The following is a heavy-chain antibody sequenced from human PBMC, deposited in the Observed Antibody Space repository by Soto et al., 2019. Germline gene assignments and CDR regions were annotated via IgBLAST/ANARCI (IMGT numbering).Heavy chain of an antibody. D-gene: IGHD6-6*01. Sequence: EVQLVESGGGLVQPGRSLRLSCAASGFTFDDYAMHWVRQAPGKGLEWVSGISWNSGSIGYADSVKGRFTISRDNAKNSLYLQMNRLRAEDTALYYCAKGTSYSSSSGAGYWGQGTLVTVSS. V-gene: IGHV3-9*01. J-gene: IGHJ4*02. CDR1: GFTFDDYA. CDR2: ISWNSGSI. CDR3: AKGTSYSSSSGAGY.